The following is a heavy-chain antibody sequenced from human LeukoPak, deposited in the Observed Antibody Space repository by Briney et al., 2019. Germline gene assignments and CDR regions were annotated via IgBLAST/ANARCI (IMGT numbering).Heavy chain of an antibody. Sequence: SLRLSCAASGFTFDDYAMHWVRQAPGKGLEWVSGISWNSGSIGYADSVKGRFTISRDNAKNSLYLQMNSLRAEDMALYYCAKDFYSYCGGDCSSFDYWGQGTLVTVSS. J-gene: IGHJ4*02. CDR2: ISWNSGSI. V-gene: IGHV3-9*03. CDR1: GFTFDDYA. D-gene: IGHD2-21*01. CDR3: AKDFYSYCGGDCSSFDY.